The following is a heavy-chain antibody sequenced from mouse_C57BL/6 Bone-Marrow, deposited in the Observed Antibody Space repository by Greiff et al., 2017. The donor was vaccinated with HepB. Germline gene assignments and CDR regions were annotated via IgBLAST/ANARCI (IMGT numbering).Heavy chain of an antibody. J-gene: IGHJ1*03. CDR1: GYAFSSYW. Sequence: QVQLKQSGAELVKPGASVKISCKASGYAFSSYWMNWVKQRPGKGLEWIGQIYPGDGDTNYNGKFKGKATLTADKSSSTAYMQLSSLTSEDSAVYFCARRTTVVASYWYFDVWGTGTTVTVSS. CDR3: ARRTTVVASYWYFDV. D-gene: IGHD1-1*01. V-gene: IGHV1-80*01. CDR2: IYPGDGDT.